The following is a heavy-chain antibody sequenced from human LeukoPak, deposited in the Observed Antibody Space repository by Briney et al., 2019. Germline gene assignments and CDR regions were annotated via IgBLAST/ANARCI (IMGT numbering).Heavy chain of an antibody. D-gene: IGHD6-13*01. J-gene: IGHJ4*02. CDR3: ARSAAAAEGYYFDY. V-gene: IGHV3-7*01. Sequence: GGSLRLSCAASGFTFSSYWMSWVRQAPGKGLEWVANIKQDGSEKYYVDSVKGRFTISRDNAKNSLYLQVNSLRAEDTAVYYCARSAAAAEGYYFDYWGQGTLVTVSS. CDR1: GFTFSSYW. CDR2: IKQDGSEK.